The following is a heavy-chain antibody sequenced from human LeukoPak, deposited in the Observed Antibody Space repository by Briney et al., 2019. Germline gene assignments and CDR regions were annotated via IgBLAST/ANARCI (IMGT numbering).Heavy chain of an antibody. CDR1: GYTFPVYY. Sequence: ASVKVSCKASGYTFPVYYMHWVRQAPGQGLEWMGWINPNSGGTNYAQKFQGRVTMTRDTSISTAYMELSRLRSDDTAVYYCARGYCSGGSCYSILFVYWGQGTLVTVSS. V-gene: IGHV1-2*02. CDR3: ARGYCSGGSCYSILFVY. CDR2: INPNSGGT. D-gene: IGHD2-15*01. J-gene: IGHJ4*02.